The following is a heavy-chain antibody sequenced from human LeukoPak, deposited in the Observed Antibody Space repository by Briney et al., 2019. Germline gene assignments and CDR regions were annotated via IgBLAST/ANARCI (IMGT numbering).Heavy chain of an antibody. CDR1: GSTLTELS. Sequence: ASVKVSCKVSGSTLTELSMHWVRQAPGEGLEWMGGFDPEDGEAIYAQKFQGRVTMTEDTSTDTVYMELSSLRSEDTAVYYCATGIAAAGLSHYYYGMDVWGQGTTVTVSS. D-gene: IGHD6-13*01. J-gene: IGHJ6*02. CDR3: ATGIAAAGLSHYYYGMDV. CDR2: FDPEDGEA. V-gene: IGHV1-24*01.